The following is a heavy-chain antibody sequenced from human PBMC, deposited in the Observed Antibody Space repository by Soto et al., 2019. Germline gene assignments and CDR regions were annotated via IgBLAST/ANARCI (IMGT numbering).Heavy chain of an antibody. D-gene: IGHD3-3*01. V-gene: IGHV1-24*01. CDR2: NDPEDGET. J-gene: IGHJ4*02. CDR1: GYTLTELS. Sequence: GASVKVSCKVSGYTLTELSMHWVRQAPGKGLEWMRDNDPEDGETIHSTKFKGKVTITQDPPTDTAYVELSTLRSEATAVYYCATDQIGVLPPYWGQGTLVTVSS. CDR3: ATDQIGVLPPY.